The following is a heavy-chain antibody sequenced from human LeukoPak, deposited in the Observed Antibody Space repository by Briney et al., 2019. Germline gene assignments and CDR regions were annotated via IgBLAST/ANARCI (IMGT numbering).Heavy chain of an antibody. CDR2: KWYDGSNK. J-gene: IGHJ4*02. CDR1: GFTLSNAW. CDR3: ARDQAPYCGGDCYSLEVDY. Sequence: PGGSLRLSCAASGFTLSNAWMSWVRQAPGKGLEWVAVKWYDGSNKYYADPVKGRFTISRDNSKNTLYLQMNSLRAEDTAVYYCARDQAPYCGGDCYSLEVDYWGQGTLVTVSS. D-gene: IGHD2-21*02. V-gene: IGHV3-33*08.